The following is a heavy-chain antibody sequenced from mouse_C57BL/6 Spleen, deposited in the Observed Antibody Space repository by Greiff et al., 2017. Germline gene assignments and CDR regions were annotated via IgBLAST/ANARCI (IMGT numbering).Heavy chain of an antibody. CDR3: ARSYYTNYFDY. CDR1: GYSFTDYN. J-gene: IGHJ2*01. V-gene: IGHV1-39*01. CDR2: INPNYGTT. D-gene: IGHD2-12*01. Sequence: VQLQQSGPELVKPGASVKISCKASGYSFTDYNMNWVKQSNGKSLEWIGVINPNYGTTSYNQKFKGKATLTVDHSSRTAFMQLISLTSEDSAVYYCARSYYTNYFDYWGQGTTLTVSS.